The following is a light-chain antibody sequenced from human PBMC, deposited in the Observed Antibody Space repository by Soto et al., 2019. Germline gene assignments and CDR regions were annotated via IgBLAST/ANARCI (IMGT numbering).Light chain of an antibody. CDR3: SSYTSSNTVV. Sequence: SALTQPASVSGSPGQSITISCTGSNSDIGGYNYVSWYQQLPGKAPRLMMYDVSNRPSGVSDRFSGSKSDNTASLTISGLQAEDEADYYCSSYTSSNTVVFGGGTKLTVL. J-gene: IGLJ2*01. CDR2: DVS. CDR1: NSDIGGYNY. V-gene: IGLV2-14*03.